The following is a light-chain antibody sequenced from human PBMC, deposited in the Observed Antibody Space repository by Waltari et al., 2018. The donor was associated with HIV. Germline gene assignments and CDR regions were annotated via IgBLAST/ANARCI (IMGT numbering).Light chain of an antibody. CDR3: STWDKTQSAQV. J-gene: IGLJ3*02. CDR2: SNH. Sequence: QPVLTQLPSVSGTPGQTVTISCSGSDSNIGTSSVYWYQVLPGTTPRLLIFSNHERPAGVPGRCSGSKSGASASLTIFGLRSEDEADYYCSTWDKTQSAQVFGGGTKLTVL. V-gene: IGLV1-47*01. CDR1: DSNIGTSS.